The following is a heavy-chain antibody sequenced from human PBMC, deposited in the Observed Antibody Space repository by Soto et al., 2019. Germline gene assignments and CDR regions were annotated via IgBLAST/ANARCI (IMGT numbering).Heavy chain of an antibody. Sequence: GGSLRHSCGDSGFTFSNAWINWVRQAPGKALEWVGRIKSKTDGGTTDYAAPVKGRFTISSDDSKNTLYLQMNSLKTEDTAVYYCTTLSITIFGVVLMDVWGQGTTVTVSS. J-gene: IGHJ6*02. CDR1: GFTFSNAW. V-gene: IGHV3-15*07. CDR2: IKSKTDGGTT. CDR3: TTLSITIFGVVLMDV. D-gene: IGHD3-3*01.